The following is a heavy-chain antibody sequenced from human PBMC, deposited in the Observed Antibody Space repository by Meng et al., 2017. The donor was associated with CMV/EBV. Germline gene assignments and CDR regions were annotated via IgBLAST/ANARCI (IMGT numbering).Heavy chain of an antibody. CDR2: IYWDDDK. Sequence: QLILKESCPTLVTPTQPPTLTCTFSRSSLSTSGVGVGCIRQPPGKALEWLALIYWDDDKRYSPSLKSRLTITKDTSKNQVVLTMTNMDPVDTATYYCAHRGSYGYHGYWGQGTLVTVSS. CDR3: AHRGSYGYHGY. CDR1: RSSLSTSGVG. V-gene: IGHV2-5*02. D-gene: IGHD5-18*01. J-gene: IGHJ4*02.